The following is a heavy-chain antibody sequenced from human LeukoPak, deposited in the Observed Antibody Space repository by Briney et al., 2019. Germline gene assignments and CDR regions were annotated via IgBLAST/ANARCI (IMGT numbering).Heavy chain of an antibody. V-gene: IGHV3-23*01. CDR2: ISGSGGST. CDR1: GFTFSSYA. Sequence: GGSLRLSCAASGFTFSSYAMSWVRQAPGKGLEWVSAISGSGGSTYYADSVKGRFTISRDNSKNTLYLQMNSLRAEDTAVYYCAKTLALRPSSSGWSFDYWGQGTLVTVSS. CDR3: AKTLALRPSSSGWSFDY. J-gene: IGHJ4*02. D-gene: IGHD6-19*01.